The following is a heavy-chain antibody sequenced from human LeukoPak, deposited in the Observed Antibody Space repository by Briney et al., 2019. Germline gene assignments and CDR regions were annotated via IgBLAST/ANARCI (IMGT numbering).Heavy chain of an antibody. Sequence: GGSLRLSCAASGFTLSSCEKKCVRQAPGKGLEWVSYISSSGSTIYYADSVKGRFTISRDNAKNSLYLQMNSLRAEDTAVYYCARGASNWNFDYYGMDVWGQGTTVTVSS. D-gene: IGHD1-1*01. V-gene: IGHV3-48*03. CDR1: GFTLSSCE. J-gene: IGHJ6*02. CDR2: ISSSGSTI. CDR3: ARGASNWNFDYYGMDV.